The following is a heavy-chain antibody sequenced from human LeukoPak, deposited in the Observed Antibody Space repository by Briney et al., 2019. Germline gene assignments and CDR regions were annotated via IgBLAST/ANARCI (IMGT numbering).Heavy chain of an antibody. J-gene: IGHJ6*02. CDR3: ARGIVGATHTGEYYYYGMDV. CDR2: MNPNSGNT. V-gene: IGHV1-8*01. D-gene: IGHD1-26*01. CDR1: GYTFTSYD. Sequence: ASVKVSCKASGYTFTSYDINWVRQATGQGLEWMGWMNPNSGNTGYAQKFQGRVTMTRNTSISTAYMELSSLRSEDTAVYYCARGIVGATHTGEYYYYGMDVWGQGTTVTVSS.